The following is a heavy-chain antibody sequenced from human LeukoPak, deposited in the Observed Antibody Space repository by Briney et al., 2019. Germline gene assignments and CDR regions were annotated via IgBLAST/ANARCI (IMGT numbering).Heavy chain of an antibody. CDR1: GFTFSSYG. D-gene: IGHD3-3*01. CDR3: AKDLLRFLEWLAYFVY. J-gene: IGHJ4*02. Sequence: GGSLRLSCAASGFTFSSYGMHWVRQAPGKGLEWVAFIRYDGSNKYYADSVKGRFTISRDNSKNTLYLQMNSLRAEDTAVYYCAKDLLRFLEWLAYFVYWGQGTLVTVSS. CDR2: IRYDGSNK. V-gene: IGHV3-30*02.